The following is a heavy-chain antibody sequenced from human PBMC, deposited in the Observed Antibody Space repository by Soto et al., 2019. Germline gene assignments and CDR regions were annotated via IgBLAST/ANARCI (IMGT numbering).Heavy chain of an antibody. D-gene: IGHD4-17*01. J-gene: IGHJ4*02. CDR3: ARDLYGVYILDY. CDR2: ISSSSSTI. V-gene: IGHV3-48*01. Sequence: EVQLVESGGGLVQPGGSLRLSCAASGFTFTRYSMNWVRQAPGKGLEWVSYISSSSSTIYYADSVKGRFTISRDNAKNPLYRQRNGLRVEDAAVYYCARDLYGVYILDYLGQGTLVTVSS. CDR1: GFTFTRYS.